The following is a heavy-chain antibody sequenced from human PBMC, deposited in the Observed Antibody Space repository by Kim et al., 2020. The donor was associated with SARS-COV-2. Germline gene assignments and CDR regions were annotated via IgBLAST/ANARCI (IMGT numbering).Heavy chain of an antibody. CDR3: ARDVVGLDY. Sequence: GSTNYNPSLKSRVTISVDKSKNQFSLKLSSVTAADTAVYYCARDVVGLDYWGQGTLVTVSS. CDR2: GST. D-gene: IGHD1-26*01. J-gene: IGHJ4*02. V-gene: IGHV4-4*02.